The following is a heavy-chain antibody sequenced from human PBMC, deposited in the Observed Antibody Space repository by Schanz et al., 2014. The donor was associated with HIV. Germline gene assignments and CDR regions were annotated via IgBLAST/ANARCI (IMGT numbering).Heavy chain of an antibody. Sequence: VPLVESGGGLVKRGGSLRLPFAASGFSFSNHWMYWVRQAPGKGLVWVTRNNNDGSSTSYADSVKGRFTISRDNAKNTLYLQMKSLRAEDTAVYYCARETVNYYYGMDVWGQGTTVTVSS. CDR3: ARETVNYYYGMDV. J-gene: IGHJ6*02. CDR1: GFSFSNHW. V-gene: IGHV3-74*01. CDR2: NNNDGSST. D-gene: IGHD4-4*01.